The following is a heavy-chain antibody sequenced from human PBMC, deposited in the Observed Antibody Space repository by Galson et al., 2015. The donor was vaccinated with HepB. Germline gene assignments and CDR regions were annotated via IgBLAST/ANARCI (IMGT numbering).Heavy chain of an antibody. CDR2: ISYDGSNK. CDR1: GFTFSSYA. J-gene: IGHJ4*02. V-gene: IGHV3-30-3*01. D-gene: IGHD6-19*01. CDR3: AREGYSSGWYTRGYYFDY. Sequence: SLRLSCAASGFTFSSYAMHWVRQAPGKGLEWVAVISYDGSNKYYADSVKGRFTISRDNSKNTLYLQMNSLRAEDTAVYYCAREGYSSGWYTRGYYFDYWGQGTLVTVSS.